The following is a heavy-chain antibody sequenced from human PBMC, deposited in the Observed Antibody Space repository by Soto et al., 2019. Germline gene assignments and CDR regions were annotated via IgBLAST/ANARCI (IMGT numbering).Heavy chain of an antibody. D-gene: IGHD6-6*01. CDR1: GFTFSSYA. CDR2: ISYDGRNK. CDR3: ARVPHPSIAALGSFDY. J-gene: IGHJ4*02. Sequence: QVQLVESGGGVVQPGRSLRLSCAASGFTFSSYAMHWVRQAPGKGLEWVAVISYDGRNKYYADSVKGRFTISRDNSKNTLYLQMNSLRAEDTAVYYCARVPHPSIAALGSFDYWGQGTLVTVSS. V-gene: IGHV3-30*04.